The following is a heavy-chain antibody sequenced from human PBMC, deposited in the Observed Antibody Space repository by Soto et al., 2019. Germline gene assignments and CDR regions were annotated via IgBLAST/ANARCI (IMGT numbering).Heavy chain of an antibody. CDR3: ARPLAVAVQNDAFDI. V-gene: IGHV1-3*01. CDR1: GYTFTSYA. CDR2: INAGNGNT. J-gene: IGHJ3*02. Sequence: ASVKVSCKASGYTFTSYAMHWVRQAPGQRLEWMGWINAGNGNTKYSQKFQGRVTITRDTSASTAYMELSSLRSEDTAVYYCARPLAVAVQNDAFDIWGQGTMVTVSS. D-gene: IGHD6-19*01.